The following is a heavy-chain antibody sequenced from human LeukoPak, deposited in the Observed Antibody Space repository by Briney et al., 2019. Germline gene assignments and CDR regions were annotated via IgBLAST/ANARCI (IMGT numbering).Heavy chain of an antibody. CDR1: GYTFTSYG. CDR2: ISAYNGNT. J-gene: IGHJ4*02. V-gene: IGHV1-18*01. Sequence: GASVKVSCKASGYTFTSYGISWVRQAPGQGLEWMGWISAYNGNTNYAQKLQGRVTMTTDTSTSTAYMELRSLRSDDTAVYYCARDTYYDILTGHDYWGQGTLVTVSS. D-gene: IGHD3-9*01. CDR3: ARDTYYDILTGHDY.